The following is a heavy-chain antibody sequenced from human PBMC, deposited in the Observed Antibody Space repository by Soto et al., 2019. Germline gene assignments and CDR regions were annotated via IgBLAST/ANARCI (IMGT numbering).Heavy chain of an antibody. CDR3: ARDTGDGTFDF. CDR1: GGSISSDY. CDR2: TFYSGST. J-gene: IGHJ4*02. V-gene: IGHV4-59*01. D-gene: IGHD7-27*01. Sequence: SETLSLTCTVSGGSISSDYWSWIRQPPGKGLEWIGYTFYSGSTNYNPSLKSRVTISLDASKNQLSLKLSSVTAADTAVYYCARDTGDGTFDFWGQGTLVTVSS.